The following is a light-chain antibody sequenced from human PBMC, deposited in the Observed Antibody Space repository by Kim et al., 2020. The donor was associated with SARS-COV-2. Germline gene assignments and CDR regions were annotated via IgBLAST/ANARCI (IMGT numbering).Light chain of an antibody. CDR1: NLGSKN. Sequence: GALGQTARINCGGNNLGSKNVHWYQQKPGQAPVLVIYRDSNRPSGIPERFSGSNSGNTATLTISRAQAGDEADYYCQVWDSSTYVFGTGTKVTVL. CDR3: QVWDSSTYV. V-gene: IGLV3-9*01. CDR2: RDS. J-gene: IGLJ1*01.